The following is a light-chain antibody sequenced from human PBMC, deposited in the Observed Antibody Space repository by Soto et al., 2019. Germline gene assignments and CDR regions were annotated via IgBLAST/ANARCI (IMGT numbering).Light chain of an antibody. J-gene: IGLJ2*01. V-gene: IGLV4-69*01. Sequence: QLVLTQSPSASASLGASVTLTCTLSSGYNNFAIAWHQQQPEKGPRYLMKLNSDGSHTKGDGIPDRFSGSSSGTERYLTISSLQSEDEADYYCQTGGTGIRIFGGGTKLTVL. CDR2: LNSDGSH. CDR1: SGYNNFA. CDR3: QTGGTGIRI.